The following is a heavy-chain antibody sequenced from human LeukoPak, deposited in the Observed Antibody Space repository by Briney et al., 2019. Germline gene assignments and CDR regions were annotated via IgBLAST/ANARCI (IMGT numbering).Heavy chain of an antibody. CDR2: IYYSGST. Sequence: SQTLSLTCGVSGGSFNGYYWSWIRQPPGKGLEGIGSIYYSGSTYYNPSLKSRVTISVDTSKNQFSLKLSSVTAADTAVYYCARQNKWLIDYWGQGTLVTVSS. CDR3: ARQNKWLIDY. D-gene: IGHD6-19*01. V-gene: IGHV4-39*01. J-gene: IGHJ4*02. CDR1: GGSFNGYY.